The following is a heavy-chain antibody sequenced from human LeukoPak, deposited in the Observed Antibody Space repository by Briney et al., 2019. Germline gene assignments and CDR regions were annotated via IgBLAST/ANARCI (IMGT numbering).Heavy chain of an antibody. V-gene: IGHV4-4*07. D-gene: IGHD2-15*01. CDR1: GASINSHY. Sequence: PSETLSLTCTVSGASINSHYWRWIREPAGTGLEWIGRNYISGSTNYNSSLQSRVTMSVDTSKNQFSLKLTSVTAADTAVYYCARALNPLPGTYYFDYWGQGTLVTVSS. J-gene: IGHJ4*02. CDR2: NYISGST. CDR3: ARALNPLPGTYYFDY.